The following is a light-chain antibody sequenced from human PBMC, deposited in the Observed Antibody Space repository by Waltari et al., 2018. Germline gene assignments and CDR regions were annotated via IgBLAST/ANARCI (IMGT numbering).Light chain of an antibody. CDR3: SAWDDSLSGPV. CDR2: RDN. Sequence: QSVLTQPPSASGTPGQRVTISCSGSSSNIGRNYVYWYQQLPGTAPKLLIYRDNQRPSGVPDRFSDSKSGTSTSLAISGLWSEDEADYYCSAWDDSLSGPVFGGGTKLTVL. CDR1: SSNIGRNY. V-gene: IGLV1-47*03. J-gene: IGLJ2*01.